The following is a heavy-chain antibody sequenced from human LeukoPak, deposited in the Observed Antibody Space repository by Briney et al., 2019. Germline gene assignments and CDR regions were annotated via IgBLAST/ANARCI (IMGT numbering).Heavy chain of an antibody. Sequence: ASVKVSCKASGYTFTNYDINWVRQATGQGLEWMGWMNPNSGKAGYAHKFQGRVTITRNPSITTAYMELSSLRSEDTAVYYCARRNFDWFDPWGQGTLVTVSS. J-gene: IGHJ5*02. CDR3: ARRNFDWFDP. CDR1: GYTFTNYD. CDR2: MNPNSGKA. V-gene: IGHV1-8*03.